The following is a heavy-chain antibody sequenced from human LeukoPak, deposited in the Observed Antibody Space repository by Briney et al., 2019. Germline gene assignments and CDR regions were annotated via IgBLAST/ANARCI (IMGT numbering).Heavy chain of an antibody. D-gene: IGHD2-2*03. J-gene: IGHJ3*02. V-gene: IGHV3-30*04. CDR1: GFTFSSYA. Sequence: GRSLRLSCAASGFTFSSYAIHWVRQAPGRGLDWVALISYDGTNKYYAGSVKGRFTISRDNSKNTLYLQMNRLTAEDTAVYYCALSGGYCSSTSCYVDDAFDIWGQGTMVTVSS. CDR2: ISYDGTNK. CDR3: ALSGGYCSSTSCYVDDAFDI.